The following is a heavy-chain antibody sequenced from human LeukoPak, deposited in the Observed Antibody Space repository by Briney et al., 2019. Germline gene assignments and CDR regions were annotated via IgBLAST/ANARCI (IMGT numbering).Heavy chain of an antibody. D-gene: IGHD3-10*01. V-gene: IGHV3-48*01. J-gene: IGHJ4*02. Sequence: GGSLRLSCAASGFTFSGFAMSWIRQAPGKGLQWVSYISSSSSTIYYADSVKGRFTISRDNAKNSLYLQMNSLRAEDTAVYYCARALWFGETFPAYWGQGTLVTVSS. CDR2: ISSSSSTI. CDR3: ARALWFGETFPAY. CDR1: GFTFSGFA.